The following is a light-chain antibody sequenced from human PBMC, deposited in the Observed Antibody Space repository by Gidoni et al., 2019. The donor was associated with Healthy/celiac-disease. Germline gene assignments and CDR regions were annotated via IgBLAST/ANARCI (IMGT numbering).Light chain of an antibody. CDR1: QSVLYSSNNKNY. CDR3: QQYYSTPWT. Sequence: DIVMTQSPDSLAVSLGERATIHCKSSQSVLYSSNNKNYLAWYQQKPGQPPKLLIYWASTRESGVPDRVSGSGSGTDFTLTISSLQAEDVAVYYCQQYYSTPWTFGQGTKVEIK. J-gene: IGKJ1*01. V-gene: IGKV4-1*01. CDR2: WAS.